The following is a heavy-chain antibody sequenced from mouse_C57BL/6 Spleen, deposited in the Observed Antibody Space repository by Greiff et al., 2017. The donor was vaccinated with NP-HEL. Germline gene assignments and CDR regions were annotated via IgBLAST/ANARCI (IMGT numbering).Heavy chain of an antibody. D-gene: IGHD4-1*01. V-gene: IGHV3-6*01. J-gene: IGHJ2*01. CDR1: GYSITSGYY. CDR2: ISYDGSN. CDR3: ARARTGYFDY. Sequence: EVQLQQSGPGLVKPSQSLSLTCSVTGYSITSGYYWNWIRQFPGNKLEWMGYISYDGSNNYNPSLKNRISITRDTSKNQFFLKLNSVTTEDTATYYCARARTGYFDYWGQGTTLTVSS.